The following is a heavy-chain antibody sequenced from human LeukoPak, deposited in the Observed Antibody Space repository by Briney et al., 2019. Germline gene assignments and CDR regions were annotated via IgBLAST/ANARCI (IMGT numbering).Heavy chain of an antibody. V-gene: IGHV3-21*01. D-gene: IGHD3-9*01. CDR2: IDYDSSHI. CDR1: GFTFSNSA. J-gene: IGHJ4*02. Sequence: PGGSLRLSCAASGFTFSNSAMNWVRQVPGKGLQWVSSIDYDSSHIYYAASVRGRFTISRDNARNSVYLQMNSLRVEDTAVYYCARDPLRYLRVGHYDYWGQGTLVAVSS. CDR3: ARDPLRYLRVGHYDY.